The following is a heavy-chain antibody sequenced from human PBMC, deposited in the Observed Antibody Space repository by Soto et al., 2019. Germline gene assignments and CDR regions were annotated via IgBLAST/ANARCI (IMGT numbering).Heavy chain of an antibody. V-gene: IGHV1-2*02. CDR3: ARGGGRGYNELDP. CDR1: GYTFTAYY. J-gene: IGHJ5*02. CDR2: INPNSGGT. Sequence: QVQLVQSGAEVKKPGASVKVSCKASGYTFTAYYMHWVRQAPGQGLDWMGWINPNSGGTYHAQNFQGRVTMTRDTTTTTVNMELASLRSTDTAVYYCARGGGRGYNELDPWGHGTLVIVSS. D-gene: IGHD5-12*01.